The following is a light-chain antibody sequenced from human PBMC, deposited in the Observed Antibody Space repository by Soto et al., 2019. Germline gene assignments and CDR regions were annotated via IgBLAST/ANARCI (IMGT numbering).Light chain of an antibody. CDR2: AAS. V-gene: IGKV1-39*01. CDR1: QSINSY. Sequence: DIQMTQSPSSLSASVGDRVTITCRASQSINSYLNWYQQKPGKAPMLLIYAASSLQSGVPSRFSGSGSGTDFTLTISSLQPEDFATYYCQQSYSTPYTFGQGTKLEIK. CDR3: QQSYSTPYT. J-gene: IGKJ2*01.